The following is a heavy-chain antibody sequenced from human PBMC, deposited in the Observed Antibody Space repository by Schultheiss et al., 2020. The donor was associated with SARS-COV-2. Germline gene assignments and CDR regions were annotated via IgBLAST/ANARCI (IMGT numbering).Heavy chain of an antibody. V-gene: IGHV3-23*01. D-gene: IGHD2/OR15-2a*01. Sequence: GGSLRLSCAASGFSFSSYAMSWVRQAPGKGPEWIATISGSGARAYYADSLKGRFTISRDNSKNTLYLQMHSLRAEDTALYYCARDTRLLTYWGQGTLVTVSS. CDR3: ARDTRLLTY. J-gene: IGHJ4*02. CDR2: ISGSGARA. CDR1: GFSFSSYA.